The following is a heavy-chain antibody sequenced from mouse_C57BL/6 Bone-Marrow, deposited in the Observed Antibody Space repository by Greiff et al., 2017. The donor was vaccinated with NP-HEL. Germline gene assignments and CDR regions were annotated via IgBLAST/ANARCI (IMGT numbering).Heavy chain of an antibody. CDR1: GFNIKDYY. CDR3: TDYYGSSPPYWYFDV. CDR2: IDPEDGDT. J-gene: IGHJ1*03. D-gene: IGHD1-1*01. V-gene: IGHV14-1*01. Sequence: EVQLQQSGAELVRPGASVKLSCTASGFNIKDYYMHWVKQRPEQGLEWIGRIDPEDGDTEYAPKFQGKATMTADTSSNTAYLQLSSLTSEDTAVYYCTDYYGSSPPYWYFDVWGTGTTVTVSS.